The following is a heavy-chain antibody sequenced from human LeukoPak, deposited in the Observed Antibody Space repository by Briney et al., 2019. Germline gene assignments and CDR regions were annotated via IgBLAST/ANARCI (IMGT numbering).Heavy chain of an antibody. D-gene: IGHD6-19*01. V-gene: IGHV3-23*01. CDR2: VSGSGGST. Sequence: PGGSWGFSWEALGLTFGGFALSGFGRPQGKGLGWVSAVSGSGGSTDYADSVKGRFIISRDNSKNTLFLQMNSLRAEDTAVYYCAKESSPSAYYFDYWGQGTLVTVSS. J-gene: IGHJ4*02. CDR1: GLTFGGFA. CDR3: AKESSPSAYYFDY.